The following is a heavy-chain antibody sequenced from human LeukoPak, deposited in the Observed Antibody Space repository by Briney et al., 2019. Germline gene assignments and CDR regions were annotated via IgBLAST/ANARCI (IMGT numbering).Heavy chain of an antibody. V-gene: IGHV3-7*01. Sequence: GGSLRLSCAASGFTFSSYAMSWVRQAPGKGLQWVANIKDDGTEKYYLDSVKGRFTISRDNAKNSVYLQMNSLRVEDTAVYYCARRPFGADYWGQGTLVTVSS. J-gene: IGHJ4*02. D-gene: IGHD3-10*01. CDR2: IKDDGTEK. CDR1: GFTFSSYA. CDR3: ARRPFGADY.